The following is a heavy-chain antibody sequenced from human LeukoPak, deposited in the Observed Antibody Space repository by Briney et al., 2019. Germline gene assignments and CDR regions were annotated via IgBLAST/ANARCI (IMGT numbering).Heavy chain of an antibody. CDR1: GYTFTSYG. V-gene: IGHV1-18*01. CDR2: ISAYNGNT. J-gene: IGHJ4*02. Sequence: ASVKVSCKASGYTFTSYGISWVRQAPGQGLEWMGWISAYNGNTNYAQKFQGRVTMTRDTSTSTVYMELSSLRSEDTAVYYCARVQAGYAWTTALSYFDYWGQGTLVTVSS. D-gene: IGHD5-12*01. CDR3: ARVQAGYAWTTALSYFDY.